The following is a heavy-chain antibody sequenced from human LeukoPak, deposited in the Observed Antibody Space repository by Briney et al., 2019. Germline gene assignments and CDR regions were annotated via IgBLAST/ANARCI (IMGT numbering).Heavy chain of an antibody. CDR3: ARDTTMITYWFDP. J-gene: IGHJ5*02. D-gene: IGHD5-18*01. CDR2: VNPNSGGT. CDR1: GYTLTGYY. Sequence: SVTVSCKASGYTLTGYYMHWVRQAPAQGLEWMGWVNPNSGGTNYAKTFQGRVTMTRDTSVSTAYTELNRLRSDDTGIYYCARDTTMITYWFDPWGQGTLVTVSS. V-gene: IGHV1-2*02.